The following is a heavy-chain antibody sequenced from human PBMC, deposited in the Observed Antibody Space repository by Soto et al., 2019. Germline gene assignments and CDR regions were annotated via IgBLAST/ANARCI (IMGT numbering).Heavy chain of an antibody. CDR1: GYTFTSYY. D-gene: IGHD1-26*01. V-gene: IGHV1-46*01. CDR2: INANNGNT. J-gene: IGHJ6*02. Sequence: ASVKVSCKASGYTFTSYYMHWVRQAPGQGLEWMGIINANNGNTNYAQKFQGRVTMTRDTSTSTAYMELRSLRSDDTAVYYCARVGWYSGAQDYYYYYGMDVWGQGTTVTVSS. CDR3: ARVGWYSGAQDYYYYYGMDV.